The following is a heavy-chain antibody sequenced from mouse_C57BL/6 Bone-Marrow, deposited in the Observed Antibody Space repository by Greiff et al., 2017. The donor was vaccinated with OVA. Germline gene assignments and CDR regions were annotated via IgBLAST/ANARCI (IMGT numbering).Heavy chain of an antibody. D-gene: IGHD1-1*01. J-gene: IGHJ1*03. CDR2: IYPRSGNT. V-gene: IGHV1-81*01. Sequence: QVQLQQSGAELARPGASVKLSCKASGYTFTSYGISWVKQRTGQGLEWIGEIYPRSGNTYYNEKFKGKATLTADKSSSTAYMELRSLTSEDSAVYFCARFNYYGSSSGYFDVWGTGTTVTVAS. CDR3: ARFNYYGSSSGYFDV. CDR1: GYTFTSYG.